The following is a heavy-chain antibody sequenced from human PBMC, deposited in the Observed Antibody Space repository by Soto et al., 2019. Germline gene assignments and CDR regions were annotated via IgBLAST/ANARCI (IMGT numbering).Heavy chain of an antibody. J-gene: IGHJ4*02. Sequence: PGGSLTLSCAASGFTLSDYWMSWVRQAPGKGPEWVANIKFDGSEKQYVDSVKGRVTISRDTSRNSLFLEMSSLRAGDTAVYYCVKDGGYCSSTSCYSPRNHYFDSWGQGTLVTVSS. V-gene: IGHV3-7*03. CDR2: IKFDGSEK. D-gene: IGHD2-2*01. CDR3: VKDGGYCSSTSCYSPRNHYFDS. CDR1: GFTLSDYW.